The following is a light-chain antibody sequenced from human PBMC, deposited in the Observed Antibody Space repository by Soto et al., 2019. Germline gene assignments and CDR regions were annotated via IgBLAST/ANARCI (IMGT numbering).Light chain of an antibody. CDR1: QSVSSSF. CDR3: HQYADSPQT. Sequence: EVGLTKSPGTLSLSPGERATLSCRASQSVSSSFLAWYQQKPGQAPRRLIHAASTGATGIPARLRGSGSGTDFTRTISSLEPEDSAVYFCHQYADSPQTFGQGPKVEIK. V-gene: IGKV3-20*01. J-gene: IGKJ2*01. CDR2: AAS.